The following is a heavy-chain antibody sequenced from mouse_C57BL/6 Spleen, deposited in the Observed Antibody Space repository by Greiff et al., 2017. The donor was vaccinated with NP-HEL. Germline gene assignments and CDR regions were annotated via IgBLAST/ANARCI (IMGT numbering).Heavy chain of an antibody. J-gene: IGHJ4*01. D-gene: IGHD2-2*01. CDR2: ISSGGSYT. CDR3: ARQGMVTVYDMDY. V-gene: IGHV5-6*01. CDR1: GFTFSSYG. Sequence: EVQVVGSGGDLVKPGGSLKLSCAASGFTFSSYGMSWVRQTPDKRLEWVATISSGGSYTYYPDSLKGRFTISRANAKTTLYLQMSSLKSEDTAMYYCARQGMVTVYDMDYWGQGTSVTVSS.